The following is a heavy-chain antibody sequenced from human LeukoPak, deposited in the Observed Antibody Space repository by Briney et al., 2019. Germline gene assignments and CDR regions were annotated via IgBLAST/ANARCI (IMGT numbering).Heavy chain of an antibody. D-gene: IGHD1-26*01. J-gene: IGHJ6*03. CDR2: IIPIFGTA. CDR1: GGTFSSYA. Sequence: SVKVSCKASGGTFSSYAISWVRQAPGQGLEWMGGIIPIFGTANYAQKFQGRVTITADESTSTAYMELSSLRSEDTAVYYCAREGRELLVWDYYYYMDVWGKGTTVTVSS. CDR3: AREGRELLVWDYYYYMDV. V-gene: IGHV1-69*01.